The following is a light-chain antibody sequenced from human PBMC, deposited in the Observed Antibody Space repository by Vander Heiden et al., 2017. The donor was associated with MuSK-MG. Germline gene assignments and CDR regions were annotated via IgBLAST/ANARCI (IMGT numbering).Light chain of an antibody. J-gene: IGKJ2*01. CDR3: QRDCGSSYT. CDR2: GAS. CDR1: QSVTSSY. V-gene: IGKV3-20*01. Sequence: EIVLTQSPGTLSLSPGERATLPCRASQSVTSSYLAWDQQKPGQAPRLLIYGASSRAAGIPDRFSGSGSGTDFTLTISRLEPEDFAVYYCQRDCGSSYTFGQGTKMEIK.